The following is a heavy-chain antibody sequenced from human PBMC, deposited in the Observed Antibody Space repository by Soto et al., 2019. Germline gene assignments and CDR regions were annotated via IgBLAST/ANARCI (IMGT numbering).Heavy chain of an antibody. V-gene: IGHV1-18*01. CDR3: ARTSSSSSGCDP. CDR2: ISAYNGNT. Sequence: QVQLVQSGTEVKKPGASVKVSCKTSGYTFFNYGISWVRQAPGQGLEWMGWISAYNGNTNYAQNLQGRVTMTTDTSKKTAYIEQSSLRSDDTAVYYCARTSSSSSGCDPGGQGTLVTVSS. D-gene: IGHD6-6*01. J-gene: IGHJ5*02. CDR1: GYTFFNYG.